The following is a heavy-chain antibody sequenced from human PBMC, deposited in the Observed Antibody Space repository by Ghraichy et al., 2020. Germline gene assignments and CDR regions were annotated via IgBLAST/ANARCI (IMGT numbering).Heavy chain of an antibody. D-gene: IGHD5-24*01. V-gene: IGHV3-64*01. Sequence: GGSLRLSCAASGFTFSAYAMHWVRQPPGKGLECVLSINKNGGRTYYPSYVKGRFTISRDNSKDTLYLQLGSLRPGDLATCYCARESSYNSGHFGWWGQGTLVTVSS. J-gene: IGHJ4*02. CDR1: GFTFSAYA. CDR3: ARESSYNSGHFGW. CDR2: INKNGGRT.